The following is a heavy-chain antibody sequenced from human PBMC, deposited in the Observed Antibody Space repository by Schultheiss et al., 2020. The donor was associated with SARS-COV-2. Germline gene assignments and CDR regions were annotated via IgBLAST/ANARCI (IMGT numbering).Heavy chain of an antibody. CDR2: ISGSGGST. J-gene: IGHJ4*02. CDR3: ARDAGLSSSSRPFDY. CDR1: GFTFSSYW. D-gene: IGHD6-13*01. V-gene: IGHV3-23*01. Sequence: GGSLRLSCAASGFTFSSYWMSWVRQAPGKGLEWVSAISGSGGSTYYADSVKGRFTISRDNAKNSLYLQMNSLRAEDTAVYYCARDAGLSSSSRPFDYWGQGTLVTVSS.